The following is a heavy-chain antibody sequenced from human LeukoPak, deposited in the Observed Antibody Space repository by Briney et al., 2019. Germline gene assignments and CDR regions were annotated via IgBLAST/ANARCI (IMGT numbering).Heavy chain of an antibody. CDR2: IYYSGST. CDR1: GGSISSYY. V-gene: IGHV4-59*01. CDR3: ARGLGTVTFFDY. Sequence: SETLSLACTVSGGSISSYYWSWIRQPPGKGLEWIGYIYYSGSTNYNPSLKSRVTISVDTSKNQFSLKLSSVTAADTAVYYCARGLGTVTFFDYWGQGTLVTVSS. J-gene: IGHJ4*02. D-gene: IGHD4-17*01.